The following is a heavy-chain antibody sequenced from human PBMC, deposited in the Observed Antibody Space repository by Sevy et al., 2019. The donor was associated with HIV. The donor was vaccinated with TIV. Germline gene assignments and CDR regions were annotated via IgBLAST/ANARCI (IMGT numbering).Heavy chain of an antibody. CDR2: IYSGGST. V-gene: IGHV3-53*01. CDR1: GFTVSSNY. CDR3: AREGGGGRQLGQPGWFDP. D-gene: IGHD6-6*01. J-gene: IGHJ5*02. Sequence: GGSLRLSCAASGFTVSSNYMSWVRQAPGKGLEWVSVIYSGGSTYYADSVKGRFTISGDNSKNTLYLQMNSLRAEDTAVYYCAREGGGGRQLGQPGWFDPWGQGTLVTVSS.